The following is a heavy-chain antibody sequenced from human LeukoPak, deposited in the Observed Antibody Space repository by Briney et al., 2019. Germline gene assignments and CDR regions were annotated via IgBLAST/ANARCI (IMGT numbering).Heavy chain of an antibody. D-gene: IGHD3-3*01. J-gene: IGHJ3*02. CDR3: AKINLDFWSGYNTDAFDI. CDR2: IRYDGSNK. Sequence: PGGSLRLSCAASGFTFSSYGMHWVRQAPGKGLEWVAFIRYDGSNKYYADSVKGRFTISRDNSKNTLYLQMNSLRAEDTAVYYCAKINLDFWSGYNTDAFDIWGQGTMVTVSS. V-gene: IGHV3-30*02. CDR1: GFTFSSYG.